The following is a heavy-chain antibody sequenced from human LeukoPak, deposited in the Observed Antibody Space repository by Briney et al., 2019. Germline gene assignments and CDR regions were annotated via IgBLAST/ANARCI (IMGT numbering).Heavy chain of an antibody. CDR2: IKPDGSAE. CDR1: GFTFSSNW. CDR3: ASPLGPGYYYYGMDV. Sequence: GGSLRLSCATSGFTFSSNWMSWVRHVPGRGLDWVANIKPDGSAEYYAASVKGRFTVSRDNAKNSLYLQMNSLRDEDTAVYYCASPLGPGYYYYGMDVWGQGTTVTVSS. V-gene: IGHV3-7*01. J-gene: IGHJ6*02.